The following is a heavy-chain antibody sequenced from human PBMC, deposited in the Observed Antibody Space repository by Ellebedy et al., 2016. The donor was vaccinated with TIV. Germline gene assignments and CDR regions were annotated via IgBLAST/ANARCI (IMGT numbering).Heavy chain of an antibody. J-gene: IGHJ5*02. D-gene: IGHD3-22*01. CDR3: AKVGRRYYESSGDP. V-gene: IGHV3-23*01. CDR2: ISAGGGAT. Sequence: PGGSLRLSCAASGFTFSTYVMSWVRQAPGKGLEWVSTISAGGGATYYADSVKGRFNISRDNSENTLYLQMNSLRAEDTAVYYCAKVGRRYYESSGDPWGQGSLVTVSS. CDR1: GFTFSTYV.